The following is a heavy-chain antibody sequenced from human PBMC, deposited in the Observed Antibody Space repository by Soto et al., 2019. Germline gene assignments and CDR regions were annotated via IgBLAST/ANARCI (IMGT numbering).Heavy chain of an antibody. J-gene: IGHJ5*02. CDR2: IDSSGEK. Sequence: QVTLKESGPVLVNPTETLTLRCTVSGLSITDSEMGVSWIRQPPGQPLEWLAHIDSSGEKSYRTFLKSRLAISKDTSKSQIVLTMTSMDSADTATYYCARRHLAVAVSPWFDPWGLGIPVTVSS. CDR1: GLSITDSEMG. D-gene: IGHD6-19*01. V-gene: IGHV2-26*01. CDR3: ARRHLAVAVSPWFDP.